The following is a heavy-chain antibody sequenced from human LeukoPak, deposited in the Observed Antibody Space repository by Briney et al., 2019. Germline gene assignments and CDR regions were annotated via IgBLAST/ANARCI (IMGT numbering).Heavy chain of an antibody. CDR2: ISAYNGNT. D-gene: IGHD3/OR15-3a*01. J-gene: IGHJ4*02. Sequence: GASVKVSCKASGYTFTSYGISWVRQAPGQGLEWMGWISAYNGNTNYAQKLQGRVTMTTDTSTNAAYMELRSLRSDDTAVYYCARSTPDDFWTGYFSYYFDYWGQGTLVTVSS. V-gene: IGHV1-18*01. CDR1: GYTFTSYG. CDR3: ARSTPDDFWTGYFSYYFDY.